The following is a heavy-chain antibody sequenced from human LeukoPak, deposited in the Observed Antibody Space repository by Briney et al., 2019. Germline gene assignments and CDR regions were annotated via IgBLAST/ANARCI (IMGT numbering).Heavy chain of an antibody. CDR2: ISGSNGNT. Sequence: ASVKVSCKASGYSFTRYGISWVRQAPGQGLEWMGWISGSNGNTIYAEKFQGRVTMTTDTSTGTAYMDLRNLRFDDTAVYFCARSGRGTYYYFDLWGQGTLVTVSS. D-gene: IGHD1-26*01. J-gene: IGHJ4*02. CDR1: GYSFTRYG. CDR3: ARSGRGTYYYFDL. V-gene: IGHV1-18*01.